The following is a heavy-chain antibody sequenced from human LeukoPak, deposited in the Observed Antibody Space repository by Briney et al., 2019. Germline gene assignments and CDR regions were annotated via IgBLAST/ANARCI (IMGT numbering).Heavy chain of an antibody. CDR3: AGARGSHLDGAFDI. Sequence: GGSLRLSCAASGFSFSGYEMNWVRQAPGKGPEWVSCISTSGSTVYYADSVKGRFTISRDNAKNSLYLQMNSLRAEDTAVYYCAGARGSHLDGAFDIWGQGTMVTVSS. J-gene: IGHJ3*02. CDR1: GFSFSGYE. D-gene: IGHD3-10*01. CDR2: ISTSGSTV. V-gene: IGHV3-48*03.